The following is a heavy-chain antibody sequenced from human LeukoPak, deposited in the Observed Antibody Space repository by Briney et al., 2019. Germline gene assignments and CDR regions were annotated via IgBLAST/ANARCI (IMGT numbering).Heavy chain of an antibody. CDR3: ARDRGYRGCDY. D-gene: IGHD5-12*01. CDR1: GFTFSSYG. Sequence: GGFLRLSCAAYGFTFSSYGMHWVRQAPGKGLEWVAVIWYDGSNKYYADSVKGRFTISRDNSKNTLYLQMNSLRAEDTAVYYCARDRGYRGCDYWGQGTLVTVSS. V-gene: IGHV3-33*01. CDR2: IWYDGSNK. J-gene: IGHJ4*02.